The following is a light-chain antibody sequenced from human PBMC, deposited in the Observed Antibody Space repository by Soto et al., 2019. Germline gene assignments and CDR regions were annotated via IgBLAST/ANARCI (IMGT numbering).Light chain of an antibody. V-gene: IGKV1-39*01. CDR3: QQSYSTPYT. CDR1: QDISNY. CDR2: AAY. J-gene: IGKJ2*01. Sequence: EIQRTQYPSSLSASVGDRFPSTCQASQDISNYLNWYQQKPGKYPKILIYAAYSLQSGVPSRFSGSGSGTDLTITISSLQPEDFETYYCQQSYSTPYTFGQVTQVDIK.